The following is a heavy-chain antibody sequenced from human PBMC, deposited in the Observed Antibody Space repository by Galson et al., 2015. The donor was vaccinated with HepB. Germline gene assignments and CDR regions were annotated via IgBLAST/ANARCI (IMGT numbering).Heavy chain of an antibody. V-gene: IGHV3-53*01. CDR3: ASTPSRIVGATTGY. D-gene: IGHD1-26*01. CDR2: IYSGGST. J-gene: IGHJ4*02. CDR1: GFTVSSNY. Sequence: SLRLSCAASGFTVSSNYMSWVRQAPGKGLGWVSVIYSGGSTYYADSVKGRFTISRDNSKNTLYLQMNSLRAEDTAVYYCASTPSRIVGATTGYWGQGTLVTVSS.